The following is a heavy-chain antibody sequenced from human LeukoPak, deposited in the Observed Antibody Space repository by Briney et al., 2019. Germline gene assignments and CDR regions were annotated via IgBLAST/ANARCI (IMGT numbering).Heavy chain of an antibody. Sequence: SETLSLTCAVYGGSFSGYYWSWIRQPPGKGLEWTGEINHSGSTNYNPSLKSRVTISVDTSKNQFSLKLSSVTAADTAVYYCARQLWDYYFDYWGQGTLVTVSS. V-gene: IGHV4-34*01. CDR3: ARQLWDYYFDY. CDR1: GGSFSGYY. D-gene: IGHD5-18*01. J-gene: IGHJ4*02. CDR2: INHSGST.